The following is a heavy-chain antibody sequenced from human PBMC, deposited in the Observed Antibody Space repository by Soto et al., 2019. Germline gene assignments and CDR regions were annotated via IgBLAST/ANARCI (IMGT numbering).Heavy chain of an antibody. CDR1: GYAFTSYG. CDR2: ISAYNGNT. Sequence: ASVKVSCKASGYAFTSYGISWVRQAPGQGLEWMGWISAYNGNTNYAQKLQGRVTMTTDTSTSTAYMELRSLRSDDTAVYYCARDGTGITLWGFEYWCQATSVNVSS. D-gene: IGHD3-10*02. CDR3: ARDGTGITLWGFEY. J-gene: IGHJ4*02. V-gene: IGHV1-18*04.